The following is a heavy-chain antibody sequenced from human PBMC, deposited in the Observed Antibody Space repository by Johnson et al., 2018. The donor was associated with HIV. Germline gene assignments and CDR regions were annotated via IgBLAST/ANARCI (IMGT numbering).Heavy chain of an antibody. CDR3: ARGGWGDAFDI. D-gene: IGHD3-16*01. CDR2: IGTAGDT. J-gene: IGHJ3*02. Sequence: VQLVESGGGVVRPGGSLRLSCAASGFTFSSYDMHWVRQATGKGLEWVSAIGTAGDTYYPGSVKGRFTISRENAKNSLYLQMNSLRSGDTAVYYCARGGWGDAFDIWGQGTMVTVSS. CDR1: GFTFSSYD. V-gene: IGHV3-13*01.